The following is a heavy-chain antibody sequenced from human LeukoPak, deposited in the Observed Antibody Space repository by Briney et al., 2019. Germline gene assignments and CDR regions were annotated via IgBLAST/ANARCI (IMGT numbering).Heavy chain of an antibody. CDR2: INPNSGGT. CDR3: ARDLITMVRGPITPPHY. Sequence: ASVKVSCKASGYTFTGYYIHWVRQAPGQGLEWMGRINPNSGGTNYAQKFQGRVTMTRDTSISTAYMELSRLRSDDTAVYYCARDLITMVRGPITPPHYWGQGTLVTVSS. J-gene: IGHJ4*02. D-gene: IGHD3-10*01. CDR1: GYTFTGYY. V-gene: IGHV1-2*06.